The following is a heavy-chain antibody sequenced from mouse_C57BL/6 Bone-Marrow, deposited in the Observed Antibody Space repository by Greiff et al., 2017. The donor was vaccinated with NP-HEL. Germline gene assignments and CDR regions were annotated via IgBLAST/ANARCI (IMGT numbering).Heavy chain of an antibody. CDR1: GYNFTSYW. V-gene: IGHV1-55*01. D-gene: IGHD3-2*02. J-gene: IGHJ3*01. Sequence: QVQLKQPGAELVKPGASVKMSCKASGYNFTSYWITWVKQRPGQGLEWIGDIYPGSGSTNYNEKFKSKATLTVDTSSSTAYMQLSSLTSEDSAVYYCARWGAQASFAYWGQGTLVTVSA. CDR3: ARWGAQASFAY. CDR2: IYPGSGST.